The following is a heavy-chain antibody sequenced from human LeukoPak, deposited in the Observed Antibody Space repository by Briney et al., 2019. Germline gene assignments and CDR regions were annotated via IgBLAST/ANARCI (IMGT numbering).Heavy chain of an antibody. V-gene: IGHV1-69*04. J-gene: IGHJ5*02. CDR2: IIPILNVA. CDR1: GGTFSNNA. Sequence: SVKVSCKASGGTFSNNAISWVRQAPAQGLEWMGRIIPILNVANYTQKFQGRVTMTADKSSTTAYMELASLRSEDTAVYYCAREINNWFDPWGQGTPVTVSS. CDR3: AREINNWFDP.